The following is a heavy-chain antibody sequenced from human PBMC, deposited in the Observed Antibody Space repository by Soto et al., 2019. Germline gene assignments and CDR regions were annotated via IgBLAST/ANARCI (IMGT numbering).Heavy chain of an antibody. CDR3: ASLYGSGSYFGYYYGMDV. Sequence: QVQLVESGGGLVKPGGSLRLSCAASGFTFSDYYMSWIRQAPGKGLEWVSYISSSGSTIYYADSVKGRFTISRDNAKNSLYLQMNSLGAEDTAVDYWASLYGSGSYFGYYYGMDVWGQGTTVTVSS. V-gene: IGHV3-11*01. J-gene: IGHJ6*02. CDR2: ISSSGSTI. CDR1: GFTFSDYY. D-gene: IGHD3-10*01.